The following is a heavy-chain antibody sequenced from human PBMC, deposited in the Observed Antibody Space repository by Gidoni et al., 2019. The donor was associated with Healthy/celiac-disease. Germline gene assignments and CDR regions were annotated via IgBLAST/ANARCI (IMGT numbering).Heavy chain of an antibody. CDR1: GFTVSSNY. J-gene: IGHJ4*02. CDR2: IYSGGST. Sequence: EVQLLESGGGLVQPGGSLRLSCAASGFTVSSNYMSWVRQPPGKGLEWVSVIYSGGSTYYADSVKGRFTISRDNSKNTLYLQMNSLRAEDTAVYYCASQPYYYDSSGEGGVYWGQGTLVTVSS. V-gene: IGHV3-66*04. D-gene: IGHD3-22*01. CDR3: ASQPYYYDSSGEGGVY.